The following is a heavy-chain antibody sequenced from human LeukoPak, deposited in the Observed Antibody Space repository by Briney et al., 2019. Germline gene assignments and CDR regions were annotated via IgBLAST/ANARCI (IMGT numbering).Heavy chain of an antibody. CDR1: EFTFNSYN. Sequence: PGGSLRLSCAASEFTFNSYNMNWVRQAPGKGLEWVSSISSSSNYIYYADSVKGRFTISRDNAKNSLSLQMNSLRAEDTAVYYCARDPYNGSYGDDYYYYMDVWGKGTTVTISS. CDR2: ISSSSNYI. D-gene: IGHD1-26*01. CDR3: ARDPYNGSYGDDYYYYMDV. J-gene: IGHJ6*03. V-gene: IGHV3-21*01.